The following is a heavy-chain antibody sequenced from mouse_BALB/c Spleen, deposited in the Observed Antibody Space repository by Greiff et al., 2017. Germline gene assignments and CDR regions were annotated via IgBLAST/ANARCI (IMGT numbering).Heavy chain of an antibody. J-gene: IGHJ1*01. D-gene: IGHD1-1*01. Sequence: EVKLMESGPELVKPGASVKMSCKASGYTFTSYVMHWVKQKPGQGLEWIGYINPYNDGTKYNEKFKGKATLTSDKSSSTAYMELSSLTSEDSAVYYCARPYYGSSYWYFDVWGAGTTVTVSS. CDR2: INPYNDGT. V-gene: IGHV1-14*01. CDR3: ARPYYGSSYWYFDV. CDR1: GYTFTSYV.